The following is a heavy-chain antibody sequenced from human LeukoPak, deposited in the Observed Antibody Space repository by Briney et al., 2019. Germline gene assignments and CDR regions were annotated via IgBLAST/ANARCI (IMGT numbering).Heavy chain of an antibody. Sequence: PSETLSLTCTVSGGSISSYYWSWIRQPPGKGLEWIGYIYYSGSTNYNPSLKSRVTISVDTSKNQFSLKLSSVTAADTAVYYCARQMAIAAAGGGDFDYWGQGTLVTVSS. V-gene: IGHV4-59*08. CDR2: IYYSGST. J-gene: IGHJ4*02. CDR3: ARQMAIAAAGGGDFDY. D-gene: IGHD6-13*01. CDR1: GGSISSYY.